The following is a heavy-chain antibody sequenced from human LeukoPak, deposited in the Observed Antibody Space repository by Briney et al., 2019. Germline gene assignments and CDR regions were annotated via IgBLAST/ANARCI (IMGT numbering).Heavy chain of an antibody. J-gene: IGHJ4*02. CDR3: ASQYCSSTSCSREPFDY. Sequence: PSETLSLTCTVSGGSISSSSYYWGWIRQPPGTGLEWLGSIYYSGSTYYNPSLKSRVTISVDTSKNQFSLKLSSVTAADTAVYYCASQYCSSTSCSREPFDYWGQGTLVTVSS. V-gene: IGHV4-39*01. CDR1: GGSISSSSYY. CDR2: IYYSGST. D-gene: IGHD2-2*01.